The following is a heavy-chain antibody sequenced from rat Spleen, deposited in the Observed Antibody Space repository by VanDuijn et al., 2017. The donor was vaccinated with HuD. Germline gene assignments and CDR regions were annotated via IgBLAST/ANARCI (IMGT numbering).Heavy chain of an antibody. CDR1: GYSITSNY. Sequence: EVQLQESGPGLVKPSQSLSLTCSVTGYSITSNYWGWIRKFPGNKMEWMGYISYSGSTSYNPSLKSRISITRDTSKNQFFQQLNSVTTVDTVTYYCARYNSGYWYFDFWGPGTMVTVSS. J-gene: IGHJ1*01. V-gene: IGHV3-1*01. CDR3: ARYNSGYWYFDF. CDR2: ISYSGST. D-gene: IGHD4-3*01.